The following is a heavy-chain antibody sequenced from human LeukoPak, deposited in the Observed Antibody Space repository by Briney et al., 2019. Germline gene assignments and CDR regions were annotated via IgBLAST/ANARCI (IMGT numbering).Heavy chain of an antibody. J-gene: IGHJ4*02. CDR1: GFTFSSYG. CDR3: ARAPYCGGDCYPGFDY. V-gene: IGHV3-33*01. D-gene: IGHD2-21*02. Sequence: GGSLRLSCAASGFTFSSYGMHWVRQAPGKGLEWVAVIWYDGSNKYYADSVKGRFTISRDNSKNTLYLQMNSLRAEDTAVYYCARAPYCGGDCYPGFDYWGQGTLVTVSS. CDR2: IWYDGSNK.